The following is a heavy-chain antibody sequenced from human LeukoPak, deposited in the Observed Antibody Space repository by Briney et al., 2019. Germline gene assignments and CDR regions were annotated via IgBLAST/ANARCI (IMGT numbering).Heavy chain of an antibody. CDR1: GFTFDDYA. D-gene: IGHD4-17*01. CDR2: ISGAGATT. V-gene: IGHV3-43*02. CDR3: AKDLSTVFDALNI. J-gene: IGHJ3*02. Sequence: GGSLRLSCAASGFTFDDYAMHWVRQAPRKGLEWVSLISGAGATTYYAASVKGRFTISRDNKKNFLYLQMNNLGTEDTAFFYCAKDLSTVFDALNIWGQGTVVTVSS.